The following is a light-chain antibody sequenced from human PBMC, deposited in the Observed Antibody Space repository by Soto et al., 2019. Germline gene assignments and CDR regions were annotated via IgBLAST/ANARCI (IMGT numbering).Light chain of an antibody. Sequence: QTVVTQEPSLTVSPGGTVTLTCASSTGAVTSGYYPNWFQQKPGQAPRALIYSTSNTYSWTPARFSGSLLGGKAALTLSGVQPEDEAEYYCLLYYGGQLGVFGGGTKVTVL. J-gene: IGLJ2*01. CDR2: STS. CDR1: TGAVTSGYY. CDR3: LLYYGGQLGV. V-gene: IGLV7-43*01.